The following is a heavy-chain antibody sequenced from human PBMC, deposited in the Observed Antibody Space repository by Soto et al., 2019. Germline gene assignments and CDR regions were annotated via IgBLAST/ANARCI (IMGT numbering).Heavy chain of an antibody. CDR1: GFTFSSYG. CDR2: IWYDGSNK. Sequence: QVPLVESGGGVVQPGRSLRLSCAASGFTFSSYGMHWVRQAPGKGLEWVAVIWYDGSNKYYADSVKGRFTISRDNSKNTLYLQMNSLRAEDTAVYYCARQEVRGVIGYYYYGMDVWGQGTTVTVSS. V-gene: IGHV3-33*01. J-gene: IGHJ6*02. CDR3: ARQEVRGVIGYYYYGMDV. D-gene: IGHD3-10*01.